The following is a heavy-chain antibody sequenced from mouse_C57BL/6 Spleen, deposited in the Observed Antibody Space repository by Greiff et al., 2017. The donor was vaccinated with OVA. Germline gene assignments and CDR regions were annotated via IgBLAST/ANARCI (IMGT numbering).Heavy chain of an antibody. V-gene: IGHV3-6*01. CDR1: GYSITSGYY. CDR3: AREGLGLRRGGFDY. CDR2: ISYDGSN. Sequence: EVKLQESGPGLVKPSQSLSLTCSVTGYSITSGYYWNWIRQFPGNKLEWMGYISYDGSNNYNPSLKNRISITRDTSKNQFFLKLNSVTTEDTATYYCAREGLGLRRGGFDYWGQGTTLTVSS. J-gene: IGHJ2*01. D-gene: IGHD2-4*01.